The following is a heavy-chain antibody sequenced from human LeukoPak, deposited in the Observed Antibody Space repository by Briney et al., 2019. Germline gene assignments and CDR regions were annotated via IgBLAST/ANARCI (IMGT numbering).Heavy chain of an antibody. D-gene: IGHD2-2*01. CDR1: GGSISSYY. CDR2: IYYSGST. CDR3: AGGYQLLFSSGYGMDV. V-gene: IGHV4-59*01. J-gene: IGHJ6*02. Sequence: SETLSLTCTVSGGSISSYYWSWIRQPPGKGLEWIGYIYYSGSTNYNPSLKSRVTISVDTSKNQFSLKLSSVTAADTAVYYCAGGYQLLFSSGYGMDVWGQGTTVTASS.